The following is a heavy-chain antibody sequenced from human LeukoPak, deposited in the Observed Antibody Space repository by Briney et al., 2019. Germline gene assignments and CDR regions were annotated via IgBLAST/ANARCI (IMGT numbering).Heavy chain of an antibody. D-gene: IGHD6-13*01. J-gene: IGHJ4*02. CDR1: GYTFTGYY. V-gene: IGHV1-2*02. CDR2: INPNSGGT. CDR3: ARDLKRAAAGADY. Sequence: ASVKVSCKASGYTFTGYYMHRVRQAPGQGLEWMRWINPNSGGTNYAQKFQGRVTMTRDTSISTAYMELSRLRSDDTAVYYCARDLKRAAAGADYWGQGTLVTVSS.